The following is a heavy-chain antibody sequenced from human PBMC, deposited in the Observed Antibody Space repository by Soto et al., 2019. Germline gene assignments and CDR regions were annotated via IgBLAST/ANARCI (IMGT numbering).Heavy chain of an antibody. V-gene: IGHV3-23*01. CDR2: ISGSGGST. J-gene: IGHJ6*03. D-gene: IGHD3-3*01. Sequence: GGSLRLSCAASEFTFSSYAMSWVRQAPGKGLEWVSAISGSGGSTYYADSVKGRFTISRDNSKNTLYLQMNSLRAEDTAVYYCAGILEWLYLRYYYYMDVWGKGTTVTVSS. CDR1: EFTFSSYA. CDR3: AGILEWLYLRYYYYMDV.